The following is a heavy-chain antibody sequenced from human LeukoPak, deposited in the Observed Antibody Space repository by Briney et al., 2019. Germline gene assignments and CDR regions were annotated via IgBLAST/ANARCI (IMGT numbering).Heavy chain of an antibody. D-gene: IGHD6-6*01. Sequence: PGGSLRLSCAASRFTFRSYAMSWVRQAPGKGLEWVAVIWYDGSNKYYADSVKGRFTISRDNSKNTLYLQMNSLRAEDTAVYYCARISSGWTNDYWGQGTLVTVSS. CDR3: ARISSGWTNDY. CDR2: IWYDGSNK. CDR1: RFTFRSYA. V-gene: IGHV3-33*08. J-gene: IGHJ4*02.